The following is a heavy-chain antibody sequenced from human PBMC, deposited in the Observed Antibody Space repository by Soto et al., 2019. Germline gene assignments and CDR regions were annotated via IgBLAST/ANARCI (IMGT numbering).Heavy chain of an antibody. V-gene: IGHV3-64D*06. D-gene: IGHD4-17*01. CDR2: ISSNGGST. J-gene: IGHJ4*02. CDR3: VKDLTTVVTYYFDY. Sequence: GGSLRLSCSASGFTFSSYAMHWVRQAPGKGLEYVSAISSNGGSTYYADSVKGRFTISRDNSKNTLYLQMSSLRAEDAAVYYCVKDLTTVVTYYFDYWGQGTLVTVSS. CDR1: GFTFSSYA.